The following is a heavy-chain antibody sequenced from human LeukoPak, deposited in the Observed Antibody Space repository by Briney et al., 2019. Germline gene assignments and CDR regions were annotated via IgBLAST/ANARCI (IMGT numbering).Heavy chain of an antibody. CDR1: GGSISNDY. V-gene: IGHV4-59*01. Sequence: SETLSLTCTVSGGSISNDYWSWIRQPPGKGLEWIGYIYYSGSTNYNPSLKSRVTISIDTSKNQFSLKLTSVTAADTAVYYCARDRGAAAAWYFDLWGRGTLVTVSS. CDR2: IYYSGST. D-gene: IGHD6-13*01. J-gene: IGHJ2*01. CDR3: ARDRGAAAAWYFDL.